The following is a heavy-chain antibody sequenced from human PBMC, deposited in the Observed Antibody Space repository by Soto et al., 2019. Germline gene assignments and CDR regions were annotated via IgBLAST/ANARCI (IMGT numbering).Heavy chain of an antibody. J-gene: IGHJ6*02. V-gene: IGHV5-10-1*01. Sequence: GESLKISCKGSGYSFTSYWISWVRQMPGKGLEWMGRIDPSDSYTNYSPSFQGHVTISADKSISTAHLQWSSLKASDTAMYYCARSVSGDSGYEYYYYYGMDVWGQGTTVTVSS. CDR1: GYSFTSYW. CDR2: IDPSDSYT. CDR3: ARSVSGDSGYEYYYYYGMDV. D-gene: IGHD5-12*01.